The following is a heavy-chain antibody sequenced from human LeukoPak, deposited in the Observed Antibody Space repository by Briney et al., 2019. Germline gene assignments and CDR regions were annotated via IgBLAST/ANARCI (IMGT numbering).Heavy chain of an antibody. V-gene: IGHV1-2*02. CDR1: GYTFTGYY. J-gene: IGHJ5*02. D-gene: IGHD2-15*01. CDR3: AREECSGGSCPPP. CDR2: INPNSGGT. Sequence: ASVKASCKASGYTFTGYYMHWVRQAPGQGLEWMGWINPNSGGTNYAQKFQGRVTMTRDTSISTAYMELSRLRSDDTAVYYCAREECSGGSCPPPWGQGTLVTVSS.